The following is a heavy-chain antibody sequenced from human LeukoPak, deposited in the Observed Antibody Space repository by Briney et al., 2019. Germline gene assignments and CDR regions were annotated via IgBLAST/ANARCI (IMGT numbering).Heavy chain of an antibody. CDR3: AKAPVTTCRGAFCYPFDY. Sequence: PGGSLRLSCAASGFTFSWSGMHWVRQAPSKGLEWVSFIRYDGRNKYYADSVKGRFTISRDSSKNTLFLQMNRLRPEDAAVYYCAKAPVTTCRGAFCYPFDYWGLGTLVTVSS. D-gene: IGHD2-15*01. V-gene: IGHV3-30*02. J-gene: IGHJ4*02. CDR2: IRYDGRNK. CDR1: GFTFSWSG.